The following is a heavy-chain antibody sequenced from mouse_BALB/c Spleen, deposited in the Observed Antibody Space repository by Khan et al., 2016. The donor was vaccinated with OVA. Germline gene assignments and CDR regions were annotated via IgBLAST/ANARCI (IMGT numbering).Heavy chain of an antibody. Sequence: QVQLKQSGPELKKPGETVKISCKASGYTFTNYGMNWVKQAPGKDLKWMGWINTYTGEPTYADDFKGRFAFSLETSASTAYLQINNLKNEDTATYFCARRIYEGYYDAMDYWGQGTSVTVSS. CDR2: INTYTGEP. V-gene: IGHV9-3-1*01. CDR3: ARRIYEGYYDAMDY. CDR1: GYTFTNYG. D-gene: IGHD2-3*01. J-gene: IGHJ4*01.